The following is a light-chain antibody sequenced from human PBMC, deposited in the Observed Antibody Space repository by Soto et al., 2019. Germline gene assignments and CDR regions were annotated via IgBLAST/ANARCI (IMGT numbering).Light chain of an antibody. CDR3: QQYGSSPGT. J-gene: IGKJ1*01. CDR2: GAS. CDR1: QSVSSSY. Sequence: VLTQSPGTLSLSPGERATLSCRASQSVSSSYLAWYQQKPGQAPRLLIYGASSRATGIPDRFSGSGSGTDFTLTISRLEPEEFAVYYCQQYGSSPGTFGQGTKV. V-gene: IGKV3-20*01.